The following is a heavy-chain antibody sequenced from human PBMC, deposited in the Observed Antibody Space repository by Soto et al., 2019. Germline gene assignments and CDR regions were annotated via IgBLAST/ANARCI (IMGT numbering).Heavy chain of an antibody. CDR3: ARERDDYVWGSYRRTNYFDY. J-gene: IGHJ4*02. CDR1: GGTFSSYA. V-gene: IGHV1-69*13. D-gene: IGHD3-16*02. Sequence: ASVKVSCKASGGTFSSYAISWVRQAPGQGLEWMGGIIPIFGTANYAQKFQGRVTITADESTSTAYMELSSLRSEDTAVYYCARERDDYVWGSYRRTNYFDYWGQGTLVTVSS. CDR2: IIPIFGTA.